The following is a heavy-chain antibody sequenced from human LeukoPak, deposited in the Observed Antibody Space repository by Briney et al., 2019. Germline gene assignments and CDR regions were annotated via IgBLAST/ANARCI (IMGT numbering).Heavy chain of an antibody. CDR2: ISYDGDNE. V-gene: IGHV3-30-3*01. D-gene: IGHD3-16*01. Sequence: GGSLRLSCAASGFTFSNFAMHWVRQAPGKGLEWVAGISYDGDNEYYADSVKGQFTISRDNSKDRLYLQMNSLRPEDTAMYYCARVRGGRSWYYYGMDVWGRGTTVTVSS. CDR1: GFTFSNFA. J-gene: IGHJ6*02. CDR3: ARVRGGRSWYYYGMDV.